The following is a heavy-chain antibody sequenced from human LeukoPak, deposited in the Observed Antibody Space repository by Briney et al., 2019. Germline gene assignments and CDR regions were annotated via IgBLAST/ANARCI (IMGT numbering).Heavy chain of an antibody. CDR2: MIASSGST. Sequence: GGSLSLSCPASGVTFSNSAMSWVRQVPGSVRGWVSLMIASSGSTFYADSVKGRFTISRDNSKNTLYLQMNSLRTDDTAVYYCAKGAYDYIEMGYFDYWGQGTLVTVSS. V-gene: IGHV3-23*01. J-gene: IGHJ4*02. CDR1: GVTFSNSA. D-gene: IGHD5-12*01. CDR3: AKGAYDYIEMGYFDY.